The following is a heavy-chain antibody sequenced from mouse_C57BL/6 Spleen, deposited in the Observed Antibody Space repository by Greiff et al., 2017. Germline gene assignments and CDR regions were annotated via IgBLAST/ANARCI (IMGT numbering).Heavy chain of an antibody. J-gene: IGHJ3*01. CDR1: GYSITSGYY. CDR2: ISYDGSN. CDR3: ARENYGSEAWFAY. V-gene: IGHV3-6*01. Sequence: EVQLVESGPGLVKPSQSLSLTCSVTGYSITSGYYWNWIRQFPGNKLEWMGYISYDGSNNYNPSLKNRISITRDTSKNQFFLKLNSVTTEDTATYYCARENYGSEAWFAYWGQGTLVTVSA. D-gene: IGHD1-1*01.